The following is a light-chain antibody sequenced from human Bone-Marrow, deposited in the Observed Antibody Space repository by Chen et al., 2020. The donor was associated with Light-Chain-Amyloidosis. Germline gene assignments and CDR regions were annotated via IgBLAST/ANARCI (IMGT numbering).Light chain of an antibody. CDR1: DLPTKY. CDR2: RDT. Sequence: SYELTQPPSVSVSPGHTVSIPCSVDDLPTKYAYWYQQKPGQAPVLVIHRDTERPSGISERFSGSSSGTTATLTISGVQAEDEADYHCQSADSSGTYEVIFGGGTKLTVL. CDR3: QSADSSGTYEVI. V-gene: IGLV3-25*03. J-gene: IGLJ2*01.